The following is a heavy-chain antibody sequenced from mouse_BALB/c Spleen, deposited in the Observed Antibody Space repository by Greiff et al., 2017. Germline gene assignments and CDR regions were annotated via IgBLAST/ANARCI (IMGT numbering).Heavy chain of an antibody. Sequence: EVKLVESGGGLVQPGGSRKLSCAASGFTFSSFGMHWVRQAPEKGLEWVAYISSGSSTIYYADTVKGRFTISRDNPKNTLFLQMTSLRSEDTAMYYCARSRREGYAMDYWGQGTSVTVSS. CDR2: ISSGSSTI. J-gene: IGHJ4*01. CDR3: ARSRREGYAMDY. CDR1: GFTFSSFG. V-gene: IGHV5-17*02.